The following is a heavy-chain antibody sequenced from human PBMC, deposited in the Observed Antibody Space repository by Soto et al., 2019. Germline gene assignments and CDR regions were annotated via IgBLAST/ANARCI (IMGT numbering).Heavy chain of an antibody. J-gene: IGHJ4*02. V-gene: IGHV3-9*01. CDR2: ISWNSGSI. Sequence: EVQLVESGGGLVQPGRSLRLSCAASGFTFDDDAMHWVRQAPGKGLEWVSGISWNSGSIGYADSVKGRFTISRDNAKNSLYLQMNSLRAEDTALYYCAKDMGTVTTVSFDYWGQGTLVTVSS. D-gene: IGHD4-17*01. CDR3: AKDMGTVTTVSFDY. CDR1: GFTFDDDA.